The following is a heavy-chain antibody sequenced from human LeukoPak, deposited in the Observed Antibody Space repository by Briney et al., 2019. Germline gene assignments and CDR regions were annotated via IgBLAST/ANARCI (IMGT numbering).Heavy chain of an antibody. V-gene: IGHV3-23*01. CDR3: ARKAQYNGHYPLDY. J-gene: IGHJ4*02. D-gene: IGHD1-7*01. CDR1: GFTFTSYS. Sequence: PGGSLRLSCAASGFTFTSYSMSWVRQAPGKGLEWVSGTIDRGDYTYYADSVKGRFTISRDSSKNTLFLQMNSLRAEDTALYFCARKAQYNGHYPLDYWGQGTLVTVSS. CDR2: TIDRGDYT.